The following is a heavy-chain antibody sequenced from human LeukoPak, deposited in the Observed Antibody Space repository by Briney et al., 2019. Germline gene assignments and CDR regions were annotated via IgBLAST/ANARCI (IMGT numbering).Heavy chain of an antibody. J-gene: IGHJ4*02. Sequence: PGGSLRLSCAASGFSFSNYNMNWVRQAPGKGLEWVSSITSTSNYIYYADSVKGRFTISRDNAKNTLYLQMNSLRAEDTAVYYCAKSVSPYTTTHFDYWGQGILVTVSS. CDR2: ITSTSNYI. D-gene: IGHD1-1*01. CDR1: GFSFSNYN. V-gene: IGHV3-21*04. CDR3: AKSVSPYTTTHFDY.